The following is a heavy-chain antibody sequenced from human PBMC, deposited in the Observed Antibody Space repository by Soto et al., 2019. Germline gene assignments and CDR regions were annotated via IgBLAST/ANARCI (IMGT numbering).Heavy chain of an antibody. V-gene: IGHV4-59*13. CDR2: VYYTGST. Sequence: LSLTCTVSGDSISTFYWCWMRQAPCRDRDGIGDVYYTGSTNYNPSLKSRVTISVDRSKNQFSLKLTSANAADTAVYYCARGRTVRNYADDSSDYFYFFDYWGQGTQVTVSS. CDR3: ARGRTVRNYADDSSDYFYFFDY. CDR1: GDSISTFY. J-gene: IGHJ4*02. D-gene: IGHD3-22*01.